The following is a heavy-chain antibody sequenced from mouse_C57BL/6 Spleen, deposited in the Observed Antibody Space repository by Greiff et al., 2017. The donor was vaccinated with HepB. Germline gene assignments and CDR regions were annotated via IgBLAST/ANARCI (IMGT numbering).Heavy chain of an antibody. CDR1: GFTFSSYA. D-gene: IGHD1-1*01. CDR3: ARDPGNTVVYFDY. J-gene: IGHJ2*01. V-gene: IGHV5-4*01. Sequence: DVMLVESGGGLVKPGGSLKLSCAASGFTFSSYAMSWVRQTPEKRLEWVATISDGGSYTYYPDNVKGRFTISRDNAKNNLYLQMSHLKSEDTAMYYCARDPGNTVVYFDYWGQGTTLTVSS. CDR2: ISDGGSYT.